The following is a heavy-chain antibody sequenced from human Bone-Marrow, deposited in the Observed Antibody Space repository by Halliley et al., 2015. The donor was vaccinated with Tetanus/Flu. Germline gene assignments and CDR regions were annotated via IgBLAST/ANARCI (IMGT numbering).Heavy chain of an antibody. V-gene: IGHV3-30*18. CDR2: ISFDGSTD. CDR1: GFTFGSYA. D-gene: IGHD4-17*01. Sequence: SLRLSCAASGFTFGSYAMHWVRQAPGKGLEWVAAISFDGSTDHYADSVRGRFTVSRDNSKNTLHLQINSLRPEDTAVYFCAKDQGIMTRVTPGTNYYYYGLDVWGQGTTVTVSS. J-gene: IGHJ6*02. CDR3: AKDQGIMTRVTPGTNYYYYGLDV.